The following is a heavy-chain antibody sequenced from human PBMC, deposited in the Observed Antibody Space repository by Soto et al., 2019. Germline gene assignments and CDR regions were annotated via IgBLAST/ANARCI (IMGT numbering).Heavy chain of an antibody. Sequence: SETLSLTCTVSGGSISSYYWSWIRQPPGKGLEWIGYIYYSGSTNYNPSLKSRVTISVDTSKNQFSLKLSSVTAADTAVYYCARSHPGYSSSWPPNYGMDVWGQGTPVTVSS. CDR2: IYYSGST. CDR3: ARSHPGYSSSWPPNYGMDV. J-gene: IGHJ6*02. CDR1: GGSISSYY. V-gene: IGHV4-59*01. D-gene: IGHD6-13*01.